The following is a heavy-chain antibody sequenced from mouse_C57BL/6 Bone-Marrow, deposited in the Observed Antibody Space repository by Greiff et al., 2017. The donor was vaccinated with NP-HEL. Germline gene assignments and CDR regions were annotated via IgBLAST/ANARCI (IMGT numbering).Heavy chain of an antibody. CDR3: ARSTYYGSSGFAY. J-gene: IGHJ3*01. CDR1: GYAFTNYL. D-gene: IGHD1-1*01. CDR2: INPGSGGT. V-gene: IGHV1-54*01. Sequence: VKLQESGAELVRPGTSVKVSCKASGYAFTNYLIEWVKQRPGQGLEWIGVINPGSGGTNYNEKFKGKATLTADKSSSTAYMQLSSLTSEDSAVYFCARSTYYGSSGFAYWGQGTLVTVSA.